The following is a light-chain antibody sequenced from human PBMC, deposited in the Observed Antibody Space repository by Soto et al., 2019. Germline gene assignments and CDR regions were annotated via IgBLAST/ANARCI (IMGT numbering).Light chain of an antibody. CDR3: SSYTSSSTYV. J-gene: IGLJ1*01. CDR2: EVS. Sequence: QSALTQPASVSGSPGQSITISCTGTSSDVGGYNYVSWYQQHPGKAPKLMIYEVSNRPSGVSNRFSGPKSGNTASLTISGSQAEDEADNYCSSYTSSSTYVFGPGPTLTVL. CDR1: SSDVGGYNY. V-gene: IGLV2-14*01.